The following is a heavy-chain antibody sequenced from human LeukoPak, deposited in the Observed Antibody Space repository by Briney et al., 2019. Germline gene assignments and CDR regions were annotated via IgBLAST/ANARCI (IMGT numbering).Heavy chain of an antibody. Sequence: GGSLRLSCAGSGFTFNNAWMSWVRQAPGKGLEWVGRIKRIADGGTTDYAASVKGRFTISGDDSENTVFLQMSSLKTEDTALYYCTADVPGSNYPFDYWGQGTLVTVSS. CDR3: TADVPGSNYPFDY. D-gene: IGHD5-24*01. J-gene: IGHJ4*02. CDR1: GFTFNNAW. V-gene: IGHV3-15*01. CDR2: IKRIADGGTT.